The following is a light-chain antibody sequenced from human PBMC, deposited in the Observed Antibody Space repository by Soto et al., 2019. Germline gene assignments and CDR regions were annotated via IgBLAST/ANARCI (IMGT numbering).Light chain of an antibody. CDR1: SSDVGGYNA. J-gene: IGLJ3*02. CDR3: SSYTSTNTWV. V-gene: IGLV2-14*01. CDR2: EVS. Sequence: QSALTQPASVSGSPGQSITISCTGTSSDVGGYNAVSWYQHHPGKAPKFLIYEVSNRPSGVSNRFSGSKSGNTASLTISGLQAEDEADYYCSSYTSTNTWVFGGGTKLTVL.